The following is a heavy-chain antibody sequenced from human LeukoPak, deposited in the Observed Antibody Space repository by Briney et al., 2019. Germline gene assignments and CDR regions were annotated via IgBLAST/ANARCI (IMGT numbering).Heavy chain of an antibody. Sequence: ASVKVPCKTYGYTFTDYYMHWVRQAPGQGLEWMAWINPNTGTTNYAQRFQGRVTVTRDTSISTAYMELSRLISDDTAVYYCTRGRPVSSSGSLEGHWGQGTLVTVSS. CDR1: GYTFTDYY. CDR2: INPNTGTT. D-gene: IGHD2-2*01. CDR3: TRGRPVSSSGSLEGH. J-gene: IGHJ4*02. V-gene: IGHV1-2*02.